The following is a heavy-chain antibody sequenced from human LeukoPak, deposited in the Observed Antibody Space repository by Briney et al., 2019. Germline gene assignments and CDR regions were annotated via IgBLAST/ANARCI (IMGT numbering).Heavy chain of an antibody. J-gene: IGHJ6*03. CDR1: GGSISSSSYY. Sequence: SETLSLTCTVSGGSISSSSYYWGWIRQPPGKGLEWIGSIYYSGSTYYNPSLKSRVTISVDTSKNQFSLKLSSVTAADTAVYYCARPSIAARYYYYMDVWGKGTTVTVSS. V-gene: IGHV4-39*01. D-gene: IGHD6-6*01. CDR3: ARPSIAARYYYYMDV. CDR2: IYYSGST.